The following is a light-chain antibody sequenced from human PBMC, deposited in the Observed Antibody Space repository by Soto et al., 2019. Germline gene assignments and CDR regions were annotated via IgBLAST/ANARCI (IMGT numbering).Light chain of an antibody. Sequence: DAQMTQSPSTLSASVGDTVTITCRASQSVDVWLAWYHQKPGRAPRLIIYKASILETGVPSMFTGGGSGTYFILNISGLQPDDLVTYYCQQYNSYPNTFGQGTRLE. CDR1: QSVDVW. CDR3: QQYNSYPNT. V-gene: IGKV1-5*03. CDR2: KAS. J-gene: IGKJ2*01.